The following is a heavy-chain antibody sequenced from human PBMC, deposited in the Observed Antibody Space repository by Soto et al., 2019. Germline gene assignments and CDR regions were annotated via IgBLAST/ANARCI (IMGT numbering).Heavy chain of an antibody. CDR3: ARGGGSTFNWFDP. D-gene: IGHD2-15*01. CDR1: GGSISSFNYF. J-gene: IGHJ5*02. CDR2: LYYSGNT. V-gene: IGHV4-39*01. Sequence: QLQLQESGPGLVKPSETLSLTCTVSGGSISSFNYFWGWIRQPPGKGLEWIGSLYYSGNTYYNPSIQSRVTISVDTSRKQCTLTLRSVTAADTAVYYCARGGGSTFNWFDPWGQGTLVNVSP.